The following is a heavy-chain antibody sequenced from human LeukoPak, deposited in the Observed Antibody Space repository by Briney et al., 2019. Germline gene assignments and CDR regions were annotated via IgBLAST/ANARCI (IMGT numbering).Heavy chain of an antibody. Sequence: PGGSLRLSCAASGFTFSSYWMHWVRQAPGKGPVWVSRVDVHGQGTAYADSVKGRFTISRDNAKNTLSPQMNSLSAEDTAVYDSTTFYYHLDLWGQGTLVTVSS. D-gene: IGHD2/OR15-2a*01. V-gene: IGHV3-74*01. J-gene: IGHJ5*02. CDR1: GFTFSSYW. CDR2: VDVHGQGT. CDR3: TTFYYHLDL.